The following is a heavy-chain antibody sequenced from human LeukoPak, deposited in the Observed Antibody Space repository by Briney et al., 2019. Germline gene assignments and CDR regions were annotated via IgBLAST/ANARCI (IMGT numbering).Heavy chain of an antibody. CDR1: GGSVSTYY. D-gene: IGHD6-13*01. V-gene: IGHV4-59*08. CDR2: IYYSGST. J-gene: IGHJ4*02. Sequence: SETLSLTCTVSGGSVSTYYWSWIRQPPGKGLEWIGYIYYSGSTNYNPSLKSRVTISIDTSKNQFSLKLSSVTAADTAVYYCARQQQLVRVDYWGQGIPVTVSS. CDR3: ARQQQLVRVDY.